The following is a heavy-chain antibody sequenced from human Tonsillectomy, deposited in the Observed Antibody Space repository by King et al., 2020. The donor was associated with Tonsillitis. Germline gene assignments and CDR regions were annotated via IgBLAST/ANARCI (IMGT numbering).Heavy chain of an antibody. CDR1: GFTFSISA. Sequence: VQLVESGGGLVQPGGSLRLSCAVSGFTFSISAMTWVRQAPGKGLEWVSAIRGRGGSTYYAFSVKGRFTISRDNSKNTLYLQMSSLRAEDTALYYCAKKGVDISSSFDPWGQGTLVTVSS. V-gene: IGHV3-23*04. CDR2: IRGRGGST. D-gene: IGHD5-12*01. CDR3: AKKGVDISSSFDP. J-gene: IGHJ5*02.